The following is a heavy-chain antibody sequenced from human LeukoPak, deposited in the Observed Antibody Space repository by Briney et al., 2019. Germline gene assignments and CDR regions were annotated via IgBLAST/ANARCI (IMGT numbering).Heavy chain of an antibody. D-gene: IGHD2-15*01. Sequence: GGSLRLSCAASGFTFSTFWMHWVRQVQGKGLVWVSNIESDGNIKQYAASVKGRFTISRDNAKNTMYLQLNSLTAEDTAVYFCVREMSGGFDMWGQGTLVTVSA. CDR1: GFTFSTFW. CDR2: IESDGNIK. CDR3: VREMSGGFDM. J-gene: IGHJ3*02. V-gene: IGHV3-74*01.